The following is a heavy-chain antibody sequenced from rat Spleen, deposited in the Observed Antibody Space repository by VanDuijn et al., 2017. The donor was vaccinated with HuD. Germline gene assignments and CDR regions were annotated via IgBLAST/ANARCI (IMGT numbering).Heavy chain of an antibody. Sequence: EVQLVESDGGLVQPGRSLKLSCAASGFTFSDYYMAWVRQAPTKGLEWVASISPSGVTYYRDSVKGRFTVSRENAKSTLYLLMDSLRSEDTATYYCARRHYGYTDYFDYWGQGVMVTVSS. CDR2: ISPSGVT. CDR3: ARRHYGYTDYFDY. V-gene: IGHV5-25*01. D-gene: IGHD1-9*01. J-gene: IGHJ2*01. CDR1: GFTFSDYY.